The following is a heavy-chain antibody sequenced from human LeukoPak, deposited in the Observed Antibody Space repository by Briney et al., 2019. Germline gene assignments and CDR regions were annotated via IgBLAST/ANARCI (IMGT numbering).Heavy chain of an antibody. CDR2: IYYSGSS. CDR3: ARHRSGWLQSSFDY. J-gene: IGHJ4*02. D-gene: IGHD5-24*01. Sequence: PSQTLSLTCTVSDYSISSSSSYWGWIRQPPGKGLERLGSIYYSGSSFDNPALKSRVTISVDTSKNQFSLKLSSVTAADTAVYYCARHRSGWLQSSFDYWGQGTLVTVSS. V-gene: IGHV4-39*01. CDR1: DYSISSSSSY.